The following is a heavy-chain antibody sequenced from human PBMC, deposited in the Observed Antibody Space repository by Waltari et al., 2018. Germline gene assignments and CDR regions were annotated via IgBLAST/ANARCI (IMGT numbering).Heavy chain of an antibody. J-gene: IGHJ3*02. Sequence: EVQLVESGGGLIQPGGSLRISCAASGFSFSSYWMHWVRQAPGKGLVWVERSNSDGSSTSNADSVKGRFTISRDNAKNTLYLQMNSLRAEDTAMYYCASGNSHAFDIWGQGTMVTVSS. CDR3: ASGNSHAFDI. D-gene: IGHD1-7*01. V-gene: IGHV3-74*01. CDR2: SNSDGSST. CDR1: GFSFSSYW.